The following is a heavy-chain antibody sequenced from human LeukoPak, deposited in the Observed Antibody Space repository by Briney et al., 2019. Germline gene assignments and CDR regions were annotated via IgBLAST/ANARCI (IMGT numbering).Heavy chain of an antibody. CDR3: ARELHVERDDY. V-gene: IGHV1-69*13. CDR2: IIPIFGTA. Sequence: ASVKVSCKASGGTFSNYAISWVRQAPGQGLEWMGGIIPIFGTANYAQKFQGRVTITADESTSTAYMELSSLRSEDTAVYYCARELHVERDDYWGQGTLVTVSS. J-gene: IGHJ4*02. CDR1: GGTFSNYA. D-gene: IGHD1-1*01.